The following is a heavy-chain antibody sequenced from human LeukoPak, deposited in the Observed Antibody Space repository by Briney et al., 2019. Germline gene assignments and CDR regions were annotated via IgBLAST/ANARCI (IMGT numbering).Heavy chain of an antibody. CDR2: FYTSGSGST. Sequence: PSETLSLTCTVSGGSISSGTYYWSWIRQPAGKGLEWIGRFYTSGSGSTNYNPSLKSRVTISVDTSKNQFSLKLSSVTAADTAVYYCARDRGDGYDYFWDYWGQGTLVTVSS. CDR3: ARDRGDGYDYFWDY. D-gene: IGHD5-12*01. V-gene: IGHV4-61*02. CDR1: GGSISSGTYY. J-gene: IGHJ4*02.